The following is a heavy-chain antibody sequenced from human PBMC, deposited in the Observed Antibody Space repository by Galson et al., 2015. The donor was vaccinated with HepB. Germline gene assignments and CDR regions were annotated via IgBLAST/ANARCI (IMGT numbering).Heavy chain of an antibody. CDR1: GFTFSRLG. J-gene: IGHJ4*02. D-gene: IGHD1-1*01. CDR2: ISVSGHST. Sequence: SLRLSCAASGFTFSRLGMTWVRQAPWKGLECVSAISVSGHSTDYADSVKGRFTISRDNSKNMLYLQMNNLRAEDTAVYYCAKGTTDIDYWGQGTQVTVSS. CDR3: AKGTTDIDY. V-gene: IGHV3-23*01.